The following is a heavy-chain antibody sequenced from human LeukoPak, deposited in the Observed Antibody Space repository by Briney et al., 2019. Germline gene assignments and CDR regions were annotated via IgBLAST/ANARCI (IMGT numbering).Heavy chain of an antibody. J-gene: IGHJ4*02. Sequence: PGGSLRLSCAASGCTFSSYWMSWVRQAPGKGLEWVANIKQDGSEKYYVDSVKGRFTISRENAMNTLYLQMNSLRAEATAVYCCARRQWLVAGGFDYWGQGTLVTVSS. D-gene: IGHD6-19*01. CDR2: IKQDGSEK. CDR3: ARRQWLVAGGFDY. V-gene: IGHV3-7*01. CDR1: GCTFSSYW.